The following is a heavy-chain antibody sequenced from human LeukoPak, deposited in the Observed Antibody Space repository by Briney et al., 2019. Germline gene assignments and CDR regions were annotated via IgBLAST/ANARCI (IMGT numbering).Heavy chain of an antibody. D-gene: IGHD3-9*01. CDR3: ASRALRYFDWLPNFDY. CDR2: IRANKRNT. CDR1: GYTFTSYG. J-gene: IGHJ4*02. V-gene: IGHV1-18*01. Sequence: ASVKVSCKASGYTFTSYGIRWVRQAPGQGLEWMGWIRANKRNTNYAQKLQGRVTMTPDTSTSTAYMELRSLRSDDTAVYYCASRALRYFDWLPNFDYWGQGTLVSVSS.